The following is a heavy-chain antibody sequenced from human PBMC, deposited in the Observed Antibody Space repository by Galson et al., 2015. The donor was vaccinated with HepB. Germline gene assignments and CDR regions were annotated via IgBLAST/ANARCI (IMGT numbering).Heavy chain of an antibody. Sequence: LSLTCTVSGGSISTYYWTWIRQPPGKGLEWIGYIYYSGSTYYNPSLESRVTISVDTSKNQFSLKLTSVTAADTAVYYCARQAGYSSGWYYFDYWGQGILVTVSS. V-gene: IGHV4-59*08. CDR3: ARQAGYSSGWYYFDY. CDR2: IYYSGST. CDR1: GGSISTYY. D-gene: IGHD6-19*01. J-gene: IGHJ4*02.